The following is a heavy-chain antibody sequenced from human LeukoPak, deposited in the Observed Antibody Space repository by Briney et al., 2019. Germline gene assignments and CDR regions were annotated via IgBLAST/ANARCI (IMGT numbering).Heavy chain of an antibody. V-gene: IGHV1-2*02. J-gene: IGHJ4*02. CDR1: GYTFTGYY. Sequence: ASVKVSCKASGYTFTGYYMLWLRQAPGQGLEWMGWINPNSGGTNYAQKFQGRVTMTRDTSISTAYMELSRLRSDDTAVYYCARDDVTTGGAIDYWGQGTLVTVSS. D-gene: IGHD4-17*01. CDR3: ARDDVTTGGAIDY. CDR2: INPNSGGT.